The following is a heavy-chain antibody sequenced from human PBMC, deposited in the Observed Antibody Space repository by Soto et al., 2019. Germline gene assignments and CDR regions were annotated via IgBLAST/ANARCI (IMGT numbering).Heavy chain of an antibody. J-gene: IGHJ6*02. D-gene: IGHD2-2*01. CDR1: GGTFSSYA. V-gene: IGHV1-69*01. CDR3: ARSQGSSTSLEIYYYYYYGMDV. CDR2: IIPISCTT. Sequence: QVQLVQSGAEVKKPGSSVKVSCKASGGTFSSYAISWVRQAPGQGLEWMGGIIPISCTTNYAQKFQGRVTITADESTSTAYMELSSLISEDTAVYYCARSQGSSTSLEIYYYYYYGMDVWGQGTTVTVSS.